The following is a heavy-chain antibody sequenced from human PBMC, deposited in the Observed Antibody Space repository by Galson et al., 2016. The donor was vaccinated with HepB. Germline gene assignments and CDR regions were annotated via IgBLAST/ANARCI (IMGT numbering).Heavy chain of an antibody. J-gene: IGHJ4*02. V-gene: IGHV3-30*18. CDR1: GFTFSYHG. CDR2: ISYDGSNK. Sequence: SLRLSCAGSGFTFSYHGMHWVRQAPGKGLEWVAFISYDGSNKYYIDSVKGRFTIPRDNSRDTLYLQMNSLRTEDTAVFYCTKDFGRFCDSGSCFPLDCWGPGTLVSVSS. D-gene: IGHD2-15*01. CDR3: TKDFGRFCDSGSCFPLDC.